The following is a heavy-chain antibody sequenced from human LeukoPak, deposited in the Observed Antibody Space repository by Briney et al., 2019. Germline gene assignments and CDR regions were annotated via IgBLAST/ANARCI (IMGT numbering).Heavy chain of an antibody. D-gene: IGHD6-19*01. J-gene: IGHJ3*02. V-gene: IGHV4-59*01. CDR2: IYYSGST. Sequence: SETLSLTCTVSGGSISSYYWSWIRQPPGKGLEWIGYIYYSGSTNYNPSLKSRVTISVDTSKNQFSLKPSSVTAADTAVYYCARANIAVAGGAFDIWGQGTMVTVSS. CDR1: GGSISSYY. CDR3: ARANIAVAGGAFDI.